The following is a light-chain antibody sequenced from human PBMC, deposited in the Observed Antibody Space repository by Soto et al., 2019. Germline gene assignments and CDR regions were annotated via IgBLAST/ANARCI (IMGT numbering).Light chain of an antibody. CDR3: QQYNSYLIT. CDR1: QSLSSQ. J-gene: IGKJ5*01. Sequence: DIQMTQSPSTLSASVGDRVTITCRASQSLSSQLAWYQQKPGKAPKLLIYKASSLESGVPSRFSGSGSGTEFTLTISSLQPDDFATYYCQQYNSYLITFGQGTRLEIK. CDR2: KAS. V-gene: IGKV1-5*03.